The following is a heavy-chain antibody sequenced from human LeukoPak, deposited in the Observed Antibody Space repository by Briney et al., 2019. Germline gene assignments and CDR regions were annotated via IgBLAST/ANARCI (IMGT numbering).Heavy chain of an antibody. Sequence: PGGSLRLSCAASGFTFSSYAMSWVRQAPGKGLEWVSAISGSGGSTYYADSVKGRFTISRDNSKNTLYLQMNSLRGEDTAIYYCAKVSSSSEVWFDPWGQGTLVTVSS. J-gene: IGHJ5*02. CDR2: ISGSGGST. CDR1: GFTFSSYA. CDR3: AKVSSSSEVWFDP. V-gene: IGHV3-23*01. D-gene: IGHD6-6*01.